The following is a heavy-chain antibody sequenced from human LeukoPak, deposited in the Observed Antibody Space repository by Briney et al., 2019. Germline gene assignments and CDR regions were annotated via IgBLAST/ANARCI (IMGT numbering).Heavy chain of an antibody. J-gene: IGHJ4*02. D-gene: IGHD2-2*01. V-gene: IGHV3-74*01. CDR2: VNSDGSWT. CDR1: GNYW. CDR3: VSFYETN. Sequence: GGSLRLSCAASGNYWMHWVRQAPGKGQVWVSHVNSDGSWTSHADSVKGRFTISKDNAKNTVYLQMNNLRTEDTAVYYCVSFYETNWGRGTLVTVS.